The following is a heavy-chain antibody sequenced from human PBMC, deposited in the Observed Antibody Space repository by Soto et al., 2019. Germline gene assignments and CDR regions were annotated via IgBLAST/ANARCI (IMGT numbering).Heavy chain of an antibody. J-gene: IGHJ6*02. Sequence: GGSLRLSCAASGFTFSSYWMSWVRQAPGKGLEWVANIKQDGSEKYYVDSVKGRFTISRDNAKNSLYLQMNSLRAEDTAVYYCARDDIVVVPDATDVWGQGTTVTVSS. V-gene: IGHV3-7*05. CDR1: GFTFSSYW. D-gene: IGHD2-2*01. CDR3: ARDDIVVVPDATDV. CDR2: IKQDGSEK.